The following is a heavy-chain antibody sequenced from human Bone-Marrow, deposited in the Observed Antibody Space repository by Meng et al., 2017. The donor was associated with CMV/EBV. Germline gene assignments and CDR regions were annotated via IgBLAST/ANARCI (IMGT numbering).Heavy chain of an antibody. J-gene: IGHJ5*02. Sequence: SETLSLTFAVSGGSISSSNWWSWVRQPPGKGLEWIGEIYHSGSTNYNPSLKSRVTISVDTSKNQFSLKLSSVTAADTAVYYCARHGGDFWTRFDPWGQGTLVTVSS. CDR2: IYHSGST. V-gene: IGHV4-4*02. CDR3: ARHGGDFWTRFDP. D-gene: IGHD3-3*01. CDR1: GGSISSSNW.